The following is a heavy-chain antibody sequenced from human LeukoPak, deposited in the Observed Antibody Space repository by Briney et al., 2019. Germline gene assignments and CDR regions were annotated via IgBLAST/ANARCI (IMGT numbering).Heavy chain of an antibody. J-gene: IGHJ6*03. D-gene: IGHD6-13*01. V-gene: IGHV1-8*02. CDR2: MNPNSGNT. Sequence: ASVKVSCKASGGTFSSYAINWVRQATGQGLEWMGWMNPNSGNTGYAQKFQGRVTMTRNTSISTAYMELSSLRSEDTAVYYCARVTFEGGSSWYGGTYYYYYMDVWGKGTTVTVSS. CDR3: ARVTFEGGSSWYGGTYYYYYMDV. CDR1: GGTFSSYA.